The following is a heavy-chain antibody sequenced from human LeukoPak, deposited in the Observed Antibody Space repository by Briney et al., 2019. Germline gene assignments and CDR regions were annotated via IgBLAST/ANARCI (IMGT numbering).Heavy chain of an antibody. CDR1: GFTFSSYS. J-gene: IGHJ2*01. V-gene: IGHV3-21*01. Sequence: GSLRLSCAASGFTFSSYSMNWVRQAPGKGLEWVSSISSSSSYIYYADSVKGRFTISRDNAKNSLYLQMNSLRAEDTAVYYCARGLDILTGYYSWYFDLWGRGTLVTVSS. CDR3: ARGLDILTGYYSWYFDL. CDR2: ISSSSSYI. D-gene: IGHD3-9*01.